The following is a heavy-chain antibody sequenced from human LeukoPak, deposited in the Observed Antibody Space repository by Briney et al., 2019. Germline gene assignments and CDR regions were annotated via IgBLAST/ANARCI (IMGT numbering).Heavy chain of an antibody. Sequence: GGSVRLSCAASGLTFSDYGMHWVRQAPGKGLEWVAFIRYDGSTKYYADSVKGRFTISRDNSKNTLYLQIDSLRAEDTAEYYCAKDKVLRYFDWLFDLDYWGQGTLVTVSS. CDR3: AKDKVLRYFDWLFDLDY. D-gene: IGHD3-9*01. CDR1: GLTFSDYG. J-gene: IGHJ4*02. V-gene: IGHV3-30*02. CDR2: IRYDGSTK.